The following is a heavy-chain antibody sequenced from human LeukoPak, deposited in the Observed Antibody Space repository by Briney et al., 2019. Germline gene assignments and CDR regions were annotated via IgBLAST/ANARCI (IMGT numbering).Heavy chain of an antibody. CDR1: GFTFSSYA. J-gene: IGHJ4*02. V-gene: IGHV3-23*01. Sequence: GGSLRLSCAASGFTFSSYAMSWVRQAPGKGLEWVSAISGSGGSTYYADSVKGRFTISRDNSKNTLYLQMNSLRAEDTAVYYSAKGGFSHRITMVRGVNFDYWGQGTLVTVSS. D-gene: IGHD3-10*01. CDR3: AKGGFSHRITMVRGVNFDY. CDR2: ISGSGGST.